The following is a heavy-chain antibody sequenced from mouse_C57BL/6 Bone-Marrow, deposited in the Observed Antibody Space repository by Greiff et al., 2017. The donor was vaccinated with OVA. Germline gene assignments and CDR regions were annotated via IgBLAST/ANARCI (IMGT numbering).Heavy chain of an antibody. CDR1: GFTFSDYY. J-gene: IGHJ4*01. CDR2: ISNGGGST. D-gene: IGHD1-1*01. V-gene: IGHV5-12*01. Sequence: EVHLVESGGGLVQPGGSLKLSCAASGFTFSDYYMYWVRQTPEKRLEWVAYISNGGGSTYYPDTVKGRFTISRDNAKNTLYLHMSSLKSEDTAMYYCASDIRYYYGSSVYYAMDYWGQGTSVTVSS. CDR3: ASDIRYYYGSSVYYAMDY.